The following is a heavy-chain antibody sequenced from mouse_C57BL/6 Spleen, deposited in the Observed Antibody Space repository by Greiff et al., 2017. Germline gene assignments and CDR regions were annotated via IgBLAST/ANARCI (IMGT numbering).Heavy chain of an antibody. CDR2: IKNKANGYTT. D-gene: IGHD4-1*02. CDR3: ARLSPNWDGFDY. J-gene: IGHJ2*01. Sequence: EVKLVESGGGLVQPGGSLSLSCAASGFTFTDYYMSWVRQPPGKALEWLGFIKNKANGYTTEYSATVKGRFTISRANSQSILYLQMNALRAEDSATYYCARLSPNWDGFDYWGQGTTLTVSS. CDR1: GFTFTDYY. V-gene: IGHV7-3*01.